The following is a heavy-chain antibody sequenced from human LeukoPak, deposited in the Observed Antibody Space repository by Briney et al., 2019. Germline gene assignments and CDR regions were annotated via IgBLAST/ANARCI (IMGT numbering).Heavy chain of an antibody. CDR3: ARLPRYHSGYCGSGSCWGYFQH. J-gene: IGHJ1*01. D-gene: IGHD2-15*01. CDR1: GYTFTGYY. V-gene: IGHV1-2*06. CDR2: INPNSGGT. Sequence: ASVKVSCKASGYTFTGYYMHWVRQAPGQGLEWMGRINPNSGGTNYAQKFQGRVTMTRDTSISTAYMELSRLRSDDTAVYYCARLPRYHSGYCGSGSCWGYFQHWGQGTLVTVSS.